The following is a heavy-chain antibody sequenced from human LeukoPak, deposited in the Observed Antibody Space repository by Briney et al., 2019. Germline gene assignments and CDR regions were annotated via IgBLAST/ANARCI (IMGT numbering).Heavy chain of an antibody. CDR1: GFTFSNYW. D-gene: IGHD1-26*01. CDR3: ARGGRSGTYAYYFDN. CDR2: ISSDGSRT. Sequence: GGSLRLSCAASGFTFSNYWMHWVRQAPGKGLEWVSRISSDGSRTNYADSVKGRFTISRDDAKNTLYLQMDSLRAEDTAVYYCARGGRSGTYAYYFDNWGQGTLVTVSS. V-gene: IGHV3-74*01. J-gene: IGHJ4*02.